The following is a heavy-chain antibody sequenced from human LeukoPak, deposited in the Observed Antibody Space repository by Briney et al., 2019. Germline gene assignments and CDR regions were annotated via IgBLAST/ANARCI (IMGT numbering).Heavy chain of an antibody. CDR3: ARQIVVDDPFDY. Sequence: ASVKVSCKASGYTFTSYYMHWVRQAPGQGLEWMGIINPSGGSTNYAQKLQGRVTMTTDTSTSTAYMELRSLRSDDTAVYYCARQIVVDDPFDYWGQGTLVTVSS. D-gene: IGHD3-22*01. J-gene: IGHJ4*02. CDR2: INPSGGST. CDR1: GYTFTSYY. V-gene: IGHV1-46*01.